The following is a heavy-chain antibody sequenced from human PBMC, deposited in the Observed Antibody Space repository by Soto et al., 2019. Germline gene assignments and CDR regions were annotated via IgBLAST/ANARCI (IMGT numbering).Heavy chain of an antibody. D-gene: IGHD3-9*01. J-gene: IGHJ4*02. CDR3: ARYYDILTGPDY. CDR2: ISAYNGNT. V-gene: IGHV1-18*01. Sequence: PGQGLEWMGWISAYNGNTNYAQKLQGRVTMTTDTSTSTAYMELRRLRSDDTAVYYCARYYDILTGPDYWGQGTLVTVSS.